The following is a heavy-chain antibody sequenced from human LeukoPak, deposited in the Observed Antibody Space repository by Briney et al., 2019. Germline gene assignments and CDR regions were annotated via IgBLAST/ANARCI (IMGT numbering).Heavy chain of an antibody. J-gene: IGHJ6*02. CDR3: ASLRYDILTGYYYGMDV. Sequence: GASVKVSCKASGYTFTSYGISWVRQPPGQGLEWLGWISAYNGNTNYAQKLQGRVTMTTDTSTSTAYMELRSLRSDDTAVYYCASLRYDILTGYYYGMDVWGQGTTVTVSS. CDR2: ISAYNGNT. V-gene: IGHV1-18*01. CDR1: GYTFTSYG. D-gene: IGHD3-9*01.